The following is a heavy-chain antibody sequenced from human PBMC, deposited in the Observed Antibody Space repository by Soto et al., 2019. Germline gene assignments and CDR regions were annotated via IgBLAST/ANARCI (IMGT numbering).Heavy chain of an antibody. CDR3: AKRDSGSFHY. Sequence: EVQLLESGGGLVQPGGSLRLSCAASGFTFSSYAMSWVRQAPGKGLEWVSAISVGAGSKYYADSVKGRFTISRDNSKNTLYLQMSSRRDEGTSVYYCAKRDSGSFHYWGQGTLVTVSS. J-gene: IGHJ1*01. CDR1: GFTFSSYA. V-gene: IGHV3-23*01. D-gene: IGHD1-26*01. CDR2: ISVGAGSK.